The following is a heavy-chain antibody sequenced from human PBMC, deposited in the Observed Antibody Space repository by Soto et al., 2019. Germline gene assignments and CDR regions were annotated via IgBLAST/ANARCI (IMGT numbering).Heavy chain of an antibody. Sequence: QVQLVQSGAEVKKPGASVKVSCKASGYTFTSYGISWVRQAPGQGLEWMGWISAYNGNTNYAQKLQGRVTMTTDTSTSKAYMELRSLRSDDTAVYYCASSELLWFGEFSRAEQFDIWGQGTMVTVSS. D-gene: IGHD3-10*01. CDR3: ASSELLWFGEFSRAEQFDI. J-gene: IGHJ3*02. V-gene: IGHV1-18*01. CDR2: ISAYNGNT. CDR1: GYTFTSYG.